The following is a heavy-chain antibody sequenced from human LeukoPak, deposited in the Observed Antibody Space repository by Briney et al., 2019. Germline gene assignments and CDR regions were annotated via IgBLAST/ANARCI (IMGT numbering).Heavy chain of an antibody. CDR1: GFTFSDYY. Sequence: PGGSLRLSCAASGFTFSDYYMSWIRQAPGKGLEWVSYVSSSGSTIYYADTVKGRFTISRDNAKNSLYLQMNSLRAEDTAVYYCARWLQSEIPRGIDYWGQGTLVTVSS. V-gene: IGHV3-11*01. CDR3: ARWLQSEIPRGIDY. CDR2: VSSSGSTI. D-gene: IGHD5-24*01. J-gene: IGHJ4*02.